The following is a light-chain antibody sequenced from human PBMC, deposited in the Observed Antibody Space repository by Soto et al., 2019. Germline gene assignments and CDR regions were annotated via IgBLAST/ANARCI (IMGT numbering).Light chain of an antibody. CDR2: KAS. Sequence: IRMARFYSSLSASLLNKVTITCRASQSISSWLAWYQQKPGKAPKLLIYKASSLESGVPSRFSGSGFGQEFTGIRNSLPAEAFVTYQCQQSYSTSFSVGQQRRLEL. V-gene: IGKV1-5*03. CDR1: QSISSW. CDR3: QQSYSTSFS. J-gene: IGKJ5*01.